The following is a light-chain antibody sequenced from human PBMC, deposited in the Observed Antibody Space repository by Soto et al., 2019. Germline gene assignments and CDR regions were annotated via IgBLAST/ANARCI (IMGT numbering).Light chain of an antibody. V-gene: IGKV1-27*01. CDR3: QQYNSLWT. Sequence: DIQMTQSPSSLSASDGDRFTIPCRASHGVSSYLAWYQQKPGKPPKLLIYAVSTLQSGVPSRFSGSGSGTEFTLTISSLQPDDFATYYCQQYNSLWTFGQGTKVDIK. CDR2: AVS. J-gene: IGKJ1*01. CDR1: HGVSSY.